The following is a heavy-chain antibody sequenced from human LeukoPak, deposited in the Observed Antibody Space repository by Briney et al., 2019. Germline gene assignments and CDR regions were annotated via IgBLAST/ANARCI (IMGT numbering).Heavy chain of an antibody. D-gene: IGHD3-22*01. CDR2: INHSGST. Sequence: PSETLSLTCAVYGGSFSGYYWSWIRQPPGKGLEWIGEINHSGSTNYNPSLKSRVTISVDTSKNQFSLKLSSVTAADTAVYYCARHLYYDRSGYWSDWGQGTLVTVSS. CDR1: GGSFSGYY. J-gene: IGHJ4*02. CDR3: ARHLYYDRSGYWSD. V-gene: IGHV4-34*01.